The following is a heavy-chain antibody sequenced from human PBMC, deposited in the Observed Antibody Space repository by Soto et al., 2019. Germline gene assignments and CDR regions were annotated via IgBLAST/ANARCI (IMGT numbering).Heavy chain of an antibody. J-gene: IGHJ4*02. CDR3: ARDKGWGDVGVDC. CDR1: GYSISSGYY. V-gene: IGHV4-38-2*02. D-gene: IGHD1-26*01. CDR2: IYHSGST. Sequence: SETLSLTCAVSGYSISSGYYWGWIRQPPGKGLEWIGSIYHSGSTYYNPSLKSRVTISVDTSKNQFSLKLSSVTAADTAVYYWARDKGWGDVGVDCWGQGTLVTVSS.